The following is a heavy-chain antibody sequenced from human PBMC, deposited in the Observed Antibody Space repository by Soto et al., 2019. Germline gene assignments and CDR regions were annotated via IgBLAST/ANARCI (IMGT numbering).Heavy chain of an antibody. Sequence: SETLSLTCTVSGGSMSSGIYYWSWIRQPPGKGLECIGFTSYSGTTYYNTSLWSRVSMSVDTSKNQFSLELSSVTAADTAVYYCARDNWNEDYYYYYGMDVWGQGTTVTVSS. D-gene: IGHD1-20*01. J-gene: IGHJ6*02. CDR1: GGSMSSGIYY. CDR3: ARDNWNEDYYYYYGMDV. CDR2: TSYSGTT. V-gene: IGHV4-30-4*01.